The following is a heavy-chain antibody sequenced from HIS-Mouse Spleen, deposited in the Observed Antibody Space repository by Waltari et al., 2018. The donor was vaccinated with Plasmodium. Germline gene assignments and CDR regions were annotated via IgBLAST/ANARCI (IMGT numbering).Heavy chain of an antibody. CDR3: ARVGRKIWGAFDI. D-gene: IGHD3-16*01. CDR1: GGSISSYY. Sequence: QVQLQESGPGLVKPSETLSLTCTVSGGSISSYYWSWIRQPPGKGLEWIGYIYYSGGTNSNPSLRSRVTISVNTSKNQFALKLSAVTAADTAVYYCARVGRKIWGAFDIWGQGTMVTVSS. CDR2: IYYSGGT. J-gene: IGHJ3*02. V-gene: IGHV4-59*01.